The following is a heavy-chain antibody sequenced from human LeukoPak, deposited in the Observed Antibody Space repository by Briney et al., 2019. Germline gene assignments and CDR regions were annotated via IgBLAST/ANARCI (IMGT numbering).Heavy chain of an antibody. V-gene: IGHV3-21*01. Sequence: GGSLRLSCAASGFTFSSHSMLCVRHAPGKGLEWVSSISSSSSYIYYADSVKGRFTISRDNAKNSLYLQMNSLRAEDTAVYYCARGSPVLDYWGQGTLVTVSS. CDR3: ARGSPVLDY. CDR1: GFTFSSHS. CDR2: ISSSSSYI. J-gene: IGHJ4*02.